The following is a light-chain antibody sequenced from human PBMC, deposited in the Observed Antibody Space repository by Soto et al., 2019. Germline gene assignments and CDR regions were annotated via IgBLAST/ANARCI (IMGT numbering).Light chain of an antibody. CDR3: SSFTSGTSRDV. Sequence: QSALTQPASVSGSPGQSVTISCTGSRSDVGGFNYVSWYQQHPGKAPKLVIFEVNNRPSGISNRFFGSKSDNTASLTISGLQAGDEADYYCSSFTSGTSRDVFGTGTKLTVL. J-gene: IGLJ1*01. V-gene: IGLV2-14*01. CDR2: EVN. CDR1: RSDVGGFNY.